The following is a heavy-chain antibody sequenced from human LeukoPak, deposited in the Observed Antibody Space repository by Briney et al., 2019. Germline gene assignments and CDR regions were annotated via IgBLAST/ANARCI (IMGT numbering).Heavy chain of an antibody. Sequence: PGGSLRLSCSASGFTFSSYTIHWVRQAPGKGLEFVTAITYNGGNTYYADSVKGRFTISRDNSKNTVYLQMSSLRAEDTAVYYCVIVRGYFDSSGSDYWGQGTLVTVSS. CDR1: GFTFSSYT. J-gene: IGHJ4*02. CDR2: ITYNGGNT. V-gene: IGHV3-64D*06. CDR3: VIVRGYFDSSGSDY. D-gene: IGHD3-9*01.